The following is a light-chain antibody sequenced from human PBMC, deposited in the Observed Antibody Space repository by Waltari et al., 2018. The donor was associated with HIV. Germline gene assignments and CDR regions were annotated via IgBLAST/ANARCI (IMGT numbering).Light chain of an antibody. CDR2: SNN. J-gene: IGLJ1*01. CDR1: SPNIGSNT. Sequence: QSVLTQPPSASGTPGQRVTISCSGSSPNIGSNTVNWYQQLPGPAPKLLIYSNNQRPSGVPDRFSGSKSGTSASLAISGLQSEDEADYYCAAWDDSLNGFYVFGTGTKVTVL. CDR3: AAWDDSLNGFYV. V-gene: IGLV1-44*01.